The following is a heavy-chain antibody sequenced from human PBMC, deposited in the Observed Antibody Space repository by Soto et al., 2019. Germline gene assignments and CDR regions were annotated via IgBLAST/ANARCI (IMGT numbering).Heavy chain of an antibody. V-gene: IGHV3-30-3*01. Sequence: QVQLVESGGGVVQPGRSLRLSCAASGFTFSSYAMHWVRQAPGKGLEWVSVISYDGSNKYYADSVKGRFTISRDNSKNTLYLQMNSLRAEDRAVYYCARDIVATKYYYGMDVWGQGTTVTVSS. J-gene: IGHJ6*02. CDR3: ARDIVATKYYYGMDV. CDR1: GFTFSSYA. CDR2: ISYDGSNK. D-gene: IGHD5-12*01.